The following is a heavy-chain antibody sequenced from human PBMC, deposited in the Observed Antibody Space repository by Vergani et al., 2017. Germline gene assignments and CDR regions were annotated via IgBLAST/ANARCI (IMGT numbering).Heavy chain of an antibody. CDR3: ARVLMIAAANVPLDY. CDR1: GYTFTSYY. V-gene: IGHV1-46*01. Sequence: QVQLVQSGAEVKKPGASVKVSCKASGYTFTSYYMHWVRQAPGQGLEWMGIINPSGGSPSYAQKFQGRVTMTRDTSTSTVYMELSSLRSEDTAVYYCARVLMIAAANVPLDYWGQGTLVTVSS. D-gene: IGHD6-13*01. J-gene: IGHJ4*02. CDR2: INPSGGSP.